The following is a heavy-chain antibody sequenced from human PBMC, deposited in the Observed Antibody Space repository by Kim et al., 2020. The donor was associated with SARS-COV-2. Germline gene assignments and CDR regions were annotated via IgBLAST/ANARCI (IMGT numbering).Heavy chain of an antibody. CDR3: ARDHPYGDYSDY. V-gene: IGHV3-66*01. CDR2: T. Sequence: TDYGDSVKGRFTISRDNSKNTLYLQMSSLRAEDTAVYYCARDHPYGDYSDYWGQGTLVTVSA. J-gene: IGHJ4*02. D-gene: IGHD4-17*01.